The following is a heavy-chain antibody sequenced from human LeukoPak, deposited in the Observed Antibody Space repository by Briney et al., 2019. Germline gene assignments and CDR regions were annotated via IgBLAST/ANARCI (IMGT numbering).Heavy chain of an antibody. CDR3: ARGKMFCGGDCYSTGNFFDY. Sequence: GASVKVSCKASGYTFSNYGISWVRQAPGQGLEWMGWISAYNGITNYAQSLQGRVTMTTDTSTSTAYMELRSLRSDDMAVYYCARGKMFCGGDCYSTGNFFDYWGQGTLVTVSS. CDR1: GYTFSNYG. D-gene: IGHD2-21*02. V-gene: IGHV1-18*03. CDR2: ISAYNGIT. J-gene: IGHJ4*02.